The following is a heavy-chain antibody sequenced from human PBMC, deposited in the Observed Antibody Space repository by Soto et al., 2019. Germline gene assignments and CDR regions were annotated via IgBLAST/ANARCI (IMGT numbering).Heavy chain of an antibody. D-gene: IGHD6-13*01. CDR1: GDTFTSYG. CDR2: ISAYNGNT. V-gene: IGHV1-18*01. J-gene: IGHJ3*02. Sequence: QVQLVQSGDEVKKPGASVKVSCKASGDTFTSYGISWVRQAPGQGLEWMGWISAYNGNTNYAQKLQGRVTMTTDTSTSTAYMELRSLRSDDTAVYYCASLPSSSWYLGAFDIWGQGTMVTVSS. CDR3: ASLPSSSWYLGAFDI.